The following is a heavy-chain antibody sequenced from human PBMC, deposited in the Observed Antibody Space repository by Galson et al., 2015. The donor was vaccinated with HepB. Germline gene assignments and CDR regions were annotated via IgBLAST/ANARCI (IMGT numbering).Heavy chain of an antibody. Sequence: SLRLSCAASGFTFSTYWMAWVRQAPGKGPEWVANIKGDGSEEYYVGSVKGRFTISRDNAKNSLYLQMNGLRAEDSAIYYCTTDRGAAHRSWGQGTLVTVSS. V-gene: IGHV3-7*01. CDR1: GFTFSTYW. J-gene: IGHJ5*02. CDR3: TTDRGAAHRS. CDR2: IKGDGSEE. D-gene: IGHD3-10*01.